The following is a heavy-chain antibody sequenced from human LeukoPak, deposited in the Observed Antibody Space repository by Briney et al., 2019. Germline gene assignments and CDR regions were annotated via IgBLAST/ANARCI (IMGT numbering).Heavy chain of an antibody. Sequence: QPGRSLRLSCAASGFTFDDYAMHWVRQAPGKGLEWVSGISWNSGNIGYADSVKGRFTISRDNAKNSLYLQMNSLRAEDMALYYCAKADPGRGAFDIWGQGTMVTVSS. CDR3: AKADPGRGAFDI. J-gene: IGHJ3*02. CDR2: ISWNSGNI. V-gene: IGHV3-9*03. CDR1: GFTFDDYA. D-gene: IGHD3-10*01.